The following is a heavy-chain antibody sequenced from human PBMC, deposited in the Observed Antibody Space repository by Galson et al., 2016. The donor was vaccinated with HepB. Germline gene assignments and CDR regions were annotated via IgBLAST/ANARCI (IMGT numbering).Heavy chain of an antibody. J-gene: IGHJ4*02. Sequence: SLRLSCAVSGFTFSSMWMSWVRQAPGRGLEWVSAISDSGDNTYYADSVRGRFTISRDNSKNTLYLQMNSLRAEDTALYYCAHTWGRGWWNLDYWGQGTLVTVSS. CDR2: ISDSGDNT. D-gene: IGHD2-8*02. CDR3: AHTWGRGWWNLDY. CDR1: GFTFSSMW. V-gene: IGHV3-23*01.